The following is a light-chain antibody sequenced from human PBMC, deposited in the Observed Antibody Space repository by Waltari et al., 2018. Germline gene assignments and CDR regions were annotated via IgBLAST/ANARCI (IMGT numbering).Light chain of an antibody. CDR1: ALPRQF. CDR2: KDT. V-gene: IGLV3-25*03. J-gene: IGLJ2*01. Sequence: SSELTQPPSVSVSPGQTARITCSGDALPRQFASWYQQKPGQAPVIVIYKDTGRPSEIPERFSGSSSGTTVTLTISGVEAEDEADDYCQSADASGTYKLFGGGTKLTVL. CDR3: QSADASGTYKL.